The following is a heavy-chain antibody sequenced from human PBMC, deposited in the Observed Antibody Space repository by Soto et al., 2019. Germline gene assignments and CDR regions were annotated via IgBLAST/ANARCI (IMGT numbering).Heavy chain of an antibody. Sequence: GGSLRLSCAASGFTFSSYGMHWVRQAPGKGLEWVAVISYDGSNKYYADSVKGRFTISRDNSKNTLYLQMNSLRAEDTAVYYCAKENIIAVTGIVDYWGQGTLVTVYS. V-gene: IGHV3-30*18. D-gene: IGHD6-13*01. J-gene: IGHJ4*02. CDR2: ISYDGSNK. CDR1: GFTFSSYG. CDR3: AKENIIAVTGIVDY.